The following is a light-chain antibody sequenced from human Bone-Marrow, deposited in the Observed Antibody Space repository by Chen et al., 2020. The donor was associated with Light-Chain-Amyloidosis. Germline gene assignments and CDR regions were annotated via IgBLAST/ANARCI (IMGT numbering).Light chain of an antibody. J-gene: IGLJ1*01. Sequence: QSALPQPASVSGSPGPSITLSCTGGNGYFGEYDLVSWYQQHPGKAPKLIIYEGSKRPSGISNRFSGSKSGNTASLTISGLQAEDEADYYCCSYAGISTHVFGTGTKVTV. CDR3: CSYAGISTHV. CDR2: EGS. V-gene: IGLV2-23*01. CDR1: NGYFGEYDL.